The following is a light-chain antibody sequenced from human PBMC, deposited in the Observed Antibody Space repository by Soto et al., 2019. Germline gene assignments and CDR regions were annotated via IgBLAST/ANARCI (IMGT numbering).Light chain of an antibody. Sequence: QSALTQPASVSGSPGQSITISCTGTSDNVGRFSFVSWYQQHPGKAPKLLIYELTKRPSGISDRFSGSKSGNTASLTISGLQAEDEADCYCSSYETTSRRLFGTGTKVTVL. CDR2: ELT. J-gene: IGLJ1*01. CDR1: SDNVGRFSF. V-gene: IGLV2-14*01. CDR3: SSYETTSRRL.